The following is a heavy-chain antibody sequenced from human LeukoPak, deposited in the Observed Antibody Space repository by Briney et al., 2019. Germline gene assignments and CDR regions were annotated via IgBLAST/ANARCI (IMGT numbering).Heavy chain of an antibody. D-gene: IGHD3-9*01. Sequence: ASVKVSCKASGYTFTSYAMNWVRQAPGQGLEWMGWINTNTGNPTYAQRFTGRFVFSLDTSVSTAYLQISSLKAEDTAVYYCARDWARYYDILTGYYGYWGAGTPVTASS. CDR1: GYTFTSYA. CDR2: INTNTGNP. V-gene: IGHV7-4-1*02. CDR3: ARDWARYYDILTGYYGY. J-gene: IGHJ4*02.